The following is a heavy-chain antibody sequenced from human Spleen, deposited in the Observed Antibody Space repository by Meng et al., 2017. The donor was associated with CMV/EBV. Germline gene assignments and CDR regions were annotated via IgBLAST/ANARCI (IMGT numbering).Heavy chain of an antibody. CDR3: ARAFDDDYGDYGLYYFDY. V-gene: IGHV3-21*01. J-gene: IGHJ4*02. CDR2: ISSSSGYI. D-gene: IGHD4-17*01. CDR1: GFTFSTFS. Sequence: GGSLRLSCAASGFTFSTFSMNWVRQAPGKGLEWVLSISSSSGYIYYADSVKGRFTISRDNAKKSLYLQMNSLRAEDTAVYYCARAFDDDYGDYGLYYFDYWGQGTLVTVSS.